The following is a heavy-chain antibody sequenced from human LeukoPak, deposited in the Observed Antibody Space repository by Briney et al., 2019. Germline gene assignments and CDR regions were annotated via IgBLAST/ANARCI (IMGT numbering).Heavy chain of an antibody. J-gene: IGHJ1*01. Sequence: PGGSLRLSCAASGFTFSSYGMHWVRQAPGKGLEWVAVIWYDGSNKYYADSVKGRFTISRDNSKNTLYLQMNSLRAEDTAVYYCAKDPYCSSPSCSRGYFQHWGQGTLVTVSS. V-gene: IGHV3-33*06. D-gene: IGHD2-2*01. CDR1: GFTFSSYG. CDR2: IWYDGSNK. CDR3: AKDPYCSSPSCSRGYFQH.